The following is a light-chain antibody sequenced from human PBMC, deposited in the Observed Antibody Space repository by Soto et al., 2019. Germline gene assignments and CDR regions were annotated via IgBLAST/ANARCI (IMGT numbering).Light chain of an antibody. V-gene: IGKV3-11*01. CDR3: QQRSYWPWT. CDR2: DAS. Sequence: EIVLTQSPATLSLSPGERATLSCRASQSVSRYLAWYQQKPGQAPRLLIYDASNRATGIPARFSGSGSGTDFTLNISSLEPEDFAVYYCQQRSYWPWTFGQGTKVEIK. J-gene: IGKJ1*01. CDR1: QSVSRY.